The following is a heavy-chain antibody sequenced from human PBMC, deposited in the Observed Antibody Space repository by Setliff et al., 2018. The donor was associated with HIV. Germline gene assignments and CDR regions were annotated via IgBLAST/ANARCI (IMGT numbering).Heavy chain of an antibody. CDR2: IYGSGST. J-gene: IGHJ5*02. V-gene: IGHV4-39*07. CDR3: ARAGLTLTDWFDP. CDR1: GGSISSSSYY. Sequence: SETLSLTCNVSGGSISSSSYYWGWIRQPPGKGLEWIGSIYGSGSTYYNPPLKSRVTISVDTSKNQFSLTLTSVTAADTAVYYCARAGLTLTDWFDPWGQGSLVTVSS.